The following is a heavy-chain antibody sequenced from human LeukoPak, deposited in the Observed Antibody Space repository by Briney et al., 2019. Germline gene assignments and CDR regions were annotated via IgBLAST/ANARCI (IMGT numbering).Heavy chain of an antibody. D-gene: IGHD1-26*01. J-gene: IGHJ4*02. Sequence: GGSLRLSCAASGFTFSTYSMNWVRQAPGKGLEWVSYISSSSYTIDYADSVKGRFTISRDNAKNSLSLQMNSLRAEDTAVYYCAKEYLRSYHSFDYWGQGTLVTVSS. CDR3: AKEYLRSYHSFDY. V-gene: IGHV3-48*04. CDR1: GFTFSTYS. CDR2: ISSSSYTI.